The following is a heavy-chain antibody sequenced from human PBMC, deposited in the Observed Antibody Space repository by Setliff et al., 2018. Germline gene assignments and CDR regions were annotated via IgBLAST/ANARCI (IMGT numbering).Heavy chain of an antibody. CDR2: INFNGGTT. D-gene: IGHD3-3*01. CDR3: ATWSGQSHDY. CDR1: GFTFSNSA. Sequence: GGSLRLSCAASGFTFSNSAMHWVRQAPGKGLEYVSAINFNGGTTYYADSVKGRFTIARDNSKNTLYLEMGSLRAEGMAVYYCATWSGQSHDYWGQGTLVTVSS. J-gene: IGHJ4*02. V-gene: IGHV3-64*02.